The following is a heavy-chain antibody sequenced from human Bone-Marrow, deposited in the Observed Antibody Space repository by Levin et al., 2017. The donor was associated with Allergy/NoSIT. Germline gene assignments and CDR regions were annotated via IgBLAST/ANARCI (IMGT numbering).Heavy chain of an antibody. J-gene: IGHJ3*02. D-gene: IGHD6-13*01. Sequence: GESLKISCAASGFTFSSYGMHWVRQAPGKGLEWVAVISYDGSNKYYADSVKGRFTISRDNSKNTLYLQMNSLRAEDTAVYYCAKDPYSSSSDAFDIWGQGTMVTVSS. CDR1: GFTFSSYG. CDR3: AKDPYSSSSDAFDI. CDR2: ISYDGSNK. V-gene: IGHV3-30*18.